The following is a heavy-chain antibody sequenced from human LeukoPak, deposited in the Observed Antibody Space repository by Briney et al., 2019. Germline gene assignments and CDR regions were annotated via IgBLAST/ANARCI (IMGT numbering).Heavy chain of an antibody. V-gene: IGHV3-7*01. Sequence: GGSLRLSCAASGFSSSTSAMTWVRQAPGKGLEWVANIKQDGSEKNYLDSVKGRFTISRDNAKNSLYLQMSSLRAEDTALYYCARDPWVGEYGAFDIWGQGTMVTVSS. CDR3: ARDPWVGEYGAFDI. CDR2: IKQDGSEK. J-gene: IGHJ3*02. D-gene: IGHD3-10*01. CDR1: GFSSSTSA.